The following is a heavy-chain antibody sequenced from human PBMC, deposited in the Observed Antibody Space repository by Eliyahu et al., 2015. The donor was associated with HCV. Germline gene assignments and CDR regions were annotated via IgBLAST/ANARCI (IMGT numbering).Heavy chain of an antibody. J-gene: IGHJ6*02. CDR2: IIPIFGTA. CDR3: ARPSTDFWSGYRYYYYGMDV. CDR1: GGTFXXYA. Sequence: QVQLVQSGAEVKKPGSSVXVSCKASGGTFXXYAXXWVRQAPGQGLEWMGGIIPIFGTANYXQKFQGRVTITADESTSTAYMELSSLRSEDTAVYYCARPSTDFWSGYRYYYYGMDVWGQGTTVTVSS. V-gene: IGHV1-69*01. D-gene: IGHD3-3*01.